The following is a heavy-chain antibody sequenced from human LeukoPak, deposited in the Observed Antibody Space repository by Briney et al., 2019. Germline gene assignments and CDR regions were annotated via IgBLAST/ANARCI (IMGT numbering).Heavy chain of an antibody. D-gene: IGHD5-12*01. V-gene: IGHV3-23*01. CDR2: ISGSGSST. Sequence: PGGSLRLSCAASGFTFTSCATSWVRQAPGKGLEWVSHISGSGSSTYYADSVRGRFTISRDNSKNTLYLQMNSLRAEDTTVYYCACLRLGYWGQGTLVTVSS. J-gene: IGHJ4*02. CDR3: ACLRLGY. CDR1: GFTFTSCA.